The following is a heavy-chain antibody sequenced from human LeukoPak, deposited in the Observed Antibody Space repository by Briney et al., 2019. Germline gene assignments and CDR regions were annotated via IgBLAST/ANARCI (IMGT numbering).Heavy chain of an antibody. CDR2: INSDGSST. V-gene: IGHV3-74*01. CDR3: ARGWVPSDITLK. Sequence: GGSLRLSCAASGFTFSSYWMHWVRQAPGKGLVWVSRINSDGSSTNYADSVKGRFTISRDNARNTVYLQMNSLGVEDTAVYYCARGWVPSDITLKWGQGTMVTVSS. J-gene: IGHJ3*01. D-gene: IGHD3-22*01. CDR1: GFTFSSYW.